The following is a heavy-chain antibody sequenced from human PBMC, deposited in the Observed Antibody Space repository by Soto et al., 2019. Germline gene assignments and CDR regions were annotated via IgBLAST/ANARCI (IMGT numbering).Heavy chain of an antibody. J-gene: IGHJ5*02. CDR2: VSSSGNS. CDR1: GDSISSATHY. D-gene: IGHD3-16*01. V-gene: IGHV4-31*03. CDR3: AIGFVGVRMAWFDP. Sequence: PSETLSLTCTVSGDSISSATHYWNWIRQHPGKGLEWIGYVSSSGNSYYSPSLKSRVFMSVDTSKNLFSLKLSSVTAADTAVYYCAIGFVGVRMAWFDPWGQGTLVTVSS.